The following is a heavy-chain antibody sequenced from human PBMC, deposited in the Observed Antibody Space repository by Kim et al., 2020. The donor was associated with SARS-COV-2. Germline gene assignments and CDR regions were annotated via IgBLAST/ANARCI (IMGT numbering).Heavy chain of an antibody. Sequence: GGSLRLSCVASGFNFRSYGMSWVRQAPGKRLEWVSGSSGVAGSIYHAESVKGRFTISRDNAKNTIELQMSSLRVEDTAIYYCVSQASSAWTVPFDNWGQGTLVTVSS. CDR3: VSQASSAWTVPFDN. J-gene: IGHJ4*02. V-gene: IGHV3-23*01. CDR2: SSGVAGSI. CDR1: GFNFRSYG. D-gene: IGHD3-22*01.